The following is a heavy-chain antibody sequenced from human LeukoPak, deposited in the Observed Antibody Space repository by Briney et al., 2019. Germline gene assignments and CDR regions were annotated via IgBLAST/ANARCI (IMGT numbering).Heavy chain of an antibody. Sequence: SETLSLTCIVSGGSISSSIYYWAWVRQPPGKGLEWIGSIYHSGSTYYNPSLKSRVTISVDTSKNQFSLKLSSVTAADTAVYYCARESSSWHLLDYWGQGTLVTVSS. J-gene: IGHJ4*02. D-gene: IGHD6-13*01. CDR1: GGSISSSIYY. CDR2: IYHSGST. CDR3: ARESSSWHLLDY. V-gene: IGHV4-39*07.